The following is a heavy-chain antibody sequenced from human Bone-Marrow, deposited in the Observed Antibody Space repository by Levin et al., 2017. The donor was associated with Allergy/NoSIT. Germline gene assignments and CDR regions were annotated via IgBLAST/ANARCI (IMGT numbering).Heavy chain of an antibody. CDR3: ARDLGLAEGDLDY. D-gene: IGHD3-16*01. J-gene: IGHJ4*02. CDR1: GFTFSSYG. CDR2: IWYDGSNK. Sequence: GGSLRLSCAASGFTFSSYGMHWVRQAPGKGLEWVAVIWYDGSNKYYADSVKGRFTISRDNSKNTLYLQMNSLRAEDTAVYYCARDLGLAEGDLDYWGQGTLVTVSS. V-gene: IGHV3-33*01.